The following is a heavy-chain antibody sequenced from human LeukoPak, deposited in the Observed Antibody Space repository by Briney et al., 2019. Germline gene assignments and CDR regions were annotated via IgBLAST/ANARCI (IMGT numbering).Heavy chain of an antibody. Sequence: SETLSLTCTVSGGSISSYYWSWIRQPPGKGLEWLGYIYYSGSTNYNPSLKSRVTISVDTSKNQFSLKLSSVTAADTAVYYCARLEVLWDFWSGPTTFYFDYWGQGTLVTVSS. V-gene: IGHV4-59*08. J-gene: IGHJ4*02. CDR3: ARLEVLWDFWSGPTTFYFDY. CDR1: GGSISSYY. D-gene: IGHD3-3*01. CDR2: IYYSGST.